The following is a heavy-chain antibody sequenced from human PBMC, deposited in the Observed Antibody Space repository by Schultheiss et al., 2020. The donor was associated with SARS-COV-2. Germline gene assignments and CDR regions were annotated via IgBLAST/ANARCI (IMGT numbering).Heavy chain of an antibody. J-gene: IGHJ4*02. V-gene: IGHV3-74*01. CDR3: VKGVYCSGGSCNDY. CDR2: IKSDGGGI. Sequence: GGSLRLSCAASGFTFSNYWMYWVRQAPGKGLVWVSRIKSDGGGISYADSVKGRFTISRDNSKNKLYLQMSSLRAEDTAVYYCVKGVYCSGGSCNDYWGQGTLVTVSS. D-gene: IGHD2-15*01. CDR1: GFTFSNYW.